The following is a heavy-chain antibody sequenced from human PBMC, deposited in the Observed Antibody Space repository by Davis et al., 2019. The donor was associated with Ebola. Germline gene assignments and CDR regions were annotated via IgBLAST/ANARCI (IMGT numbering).Heavy chain of an antibody. CDR2: ISYDGSNK. J-gene: IGHJ3*02. CDR3: AKVRGIADVGSWDDAFDI. CDR1: GFTFSSYG. Sequence: GESLKISCAASGFTFSSYGMHWVRQAPGKGLEWVAVISYDGSNKYYADSVKGRFTISRDNSKNTLYLQMNSLRAEDTAVYYCAKVRGIADVGSWDDAFDIWGQGTMVTVSS. V-gene: IGHV3-30*18. D-gene: IGHD6-13*01.